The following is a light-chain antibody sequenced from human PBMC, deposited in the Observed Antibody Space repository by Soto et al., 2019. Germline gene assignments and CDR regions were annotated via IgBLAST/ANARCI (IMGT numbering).Light chain of an antibody. V-gene: IGKV1-5*03. CDR3: QQYNRFSWT. CDR1: QSINRW. J-gene: IGKJ1*01. Sequence: DIQMTQSPSTLSASVGERVTIICRASQSINRWLAWYQQKPGKAPKLLIYSASVLQSGVPPRFSGSGSGTEFTLTISSLQPDDFATYFSQQYNRFSWTFGQGTKVEI. CDR2: SAS.